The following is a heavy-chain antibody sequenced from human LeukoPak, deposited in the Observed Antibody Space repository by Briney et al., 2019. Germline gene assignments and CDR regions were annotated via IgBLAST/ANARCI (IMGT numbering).Heavy chain of an antibody. J-gene: IGHJ4*02. V-gene: IGHV4-31*03. CDR3: ARGMEYYYGNSGYYFDY. D-gene: IGHD3-22*01. CDR1: GGSLSSGGYY. Sequence: SETLSLTCTVSGGSLSSGGYYWSWIRQYPEKGLEWIGYIYHSGSTYYNPSLQSRVSISLDMSRNQFSLKLTSVTAADTAVYYCARGMEYYYGNSGYYFDYWGQGALVTVSS. CDR2: IYHSGST.